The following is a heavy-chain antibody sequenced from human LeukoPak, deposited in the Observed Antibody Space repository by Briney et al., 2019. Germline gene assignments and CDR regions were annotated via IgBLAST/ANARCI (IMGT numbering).Heavy chain of an antibody. V-gene: IGHV3-30*02. CDR2: IRYDGNNQ. CDR1: GFTFSSSG. Sequence: GGSLRLSCAASGFTFSSSGMHWVRQAPGRGLDWVSFIRYDGNNQYYADSVKGRFTISRDNSKNTLSLQMNSLRAEDTAVYYCAKSGIQLWSGGFDTWGQGTLVTVSS. D-gene: IGHD5-18*01. CDR3: AKSGIQLWSGGFDT. J-gene: IGHJ5*02.